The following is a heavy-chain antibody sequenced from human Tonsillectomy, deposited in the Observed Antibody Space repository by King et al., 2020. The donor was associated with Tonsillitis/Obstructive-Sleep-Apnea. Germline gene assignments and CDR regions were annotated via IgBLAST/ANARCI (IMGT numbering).Heavy chain of an antibody. CDR3: ARGGILSAGAPDF. Sequence: VQLVQFGVEVKKPGESLRISCKGSGYSFTSYCISWVRQMPGKGLEWMGRIDPRDSDTTYSPSFQGHATISADKSISTAYLQWSSLKASDTAMYYCARGGILSAGAPDFWGQGTLVTVSS. V-gene: IGHV5-10-1*01. CDR2: IDPRDSDT. D-gene: IGHD6-13*01. J-gene: IGHJ4*02. CDR1: GYSFTSYC.